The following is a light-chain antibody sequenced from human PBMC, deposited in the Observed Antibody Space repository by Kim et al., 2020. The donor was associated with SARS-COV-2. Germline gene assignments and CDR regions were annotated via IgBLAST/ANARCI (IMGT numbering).Light chain of an antibody. J-gene: IGKJ2*01. CDR3: QQYHALPRT. Sequence: DIQMTQSPSSLSASVGDRVTIPCQATQDISNYLNWYQQKPGKAPKLLIHDASNLETGFPSRFSGGGSGTFFTFTISSLQPEDIATYYCQQYHALPRTFGQGTKLEIK. CDR1: QDISNY. CDR2: DAS. V-gene: IGKV1-33*01.